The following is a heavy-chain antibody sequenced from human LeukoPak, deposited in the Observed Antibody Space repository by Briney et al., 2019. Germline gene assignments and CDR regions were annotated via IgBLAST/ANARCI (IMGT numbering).Heavy chain of an antibody. Sequence: GGSLRLSCAASGFPFSSYAMHWVRQAPGKGLEYVSAISSNGIVTYYANSVKGRFIISRDNSKNTLYLQMGSLRPEDMAVYYCARQLAAAGRGWFDPWGQGTLVTVSS. V-gene: IGHV3-64*01. J-gene: IGHJ5*02. CDR2: ISSNGIVT. CDR3: ARQLAAAGRGWFDP. D-gene: IGHD6-13*01. CDR1: GFPFSSYA.